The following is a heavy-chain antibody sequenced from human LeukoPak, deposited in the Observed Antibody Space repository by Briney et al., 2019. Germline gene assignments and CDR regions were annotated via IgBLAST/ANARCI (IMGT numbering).Heavy chain of an antibody. D-gene: IGHD3-10*01. CDR1: GYSFTSYW. CDR2: IYPGDSDT. Sequence: GESLKISCQGSGYSFTSYWIGRVRQVPGKGLEWMGIIYPGDSDTRYSPSFQGQVTISADKSISTAYLQWSSLKASDTAMYYCATTDRTLLSLDYWGQGTLVTVSS. J-gene: IGHJ4*02. V-gene: IGHV5-51*01. CDR3: ATTDRTLLSLDY.